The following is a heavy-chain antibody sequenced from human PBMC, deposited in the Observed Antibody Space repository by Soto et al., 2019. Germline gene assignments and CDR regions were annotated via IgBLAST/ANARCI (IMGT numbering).Heavy chain of an antibody. CDR2: ISYDGSNK. V-gene: IGHV3-30*18. CDR3: AKDRDSSGYPIGYFDY. Sequence: GGSLRLSCAASGFTFSSYGMHWVRQAPGKGLEWVAVISYDGSNKYYADSVKGRFTISRDNSKNTLYLQMSSLRAEDTAVYYCAKDRDSSGYPIGYFDYWGQGTLVTVSS. J-gene: IGHJ4*02. D-gene: IGHD3-22*01. CDR1: GFTFSSYG.